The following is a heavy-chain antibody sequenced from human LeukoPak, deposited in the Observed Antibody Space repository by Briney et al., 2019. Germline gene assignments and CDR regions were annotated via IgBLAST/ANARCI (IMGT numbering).Heavy chain of an antibody. Sequence: GGSLRLSCAASGFTFSNAWMSWVRQAPGKGLEWVSLFSGDGGSTYYADSVKGRFTISRDNSKNSLYLQMNSLRTEDTALYYCAKDWGAYYDSSGFYSGDFDYWGQGTLVTVSS. CDR3: AKDWGAYYDSSGFYSGDFDY. V-gene: IGHV3-43*02. CDR1: GFTFSNAW. CDR2: FSGDGGST. D-gene: IGHD3-22*01. J-gene: IGHJ4*02.